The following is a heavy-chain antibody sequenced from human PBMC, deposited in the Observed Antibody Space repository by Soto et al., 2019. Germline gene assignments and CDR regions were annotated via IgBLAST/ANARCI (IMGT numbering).Heavy chain of an antibody. V-gene: IGHV3-11*03. J-gene: IGHJ4*02. CDR1: GFDFIDFH. CDR3: AANWNFGLNF. D-gene: IGHD1-1*01. Sequence: PGGSLRLSCAGSGFDFIDFHISWVRQAPGKGLEWISYISSSLGHTDYADPVKGRFTISRDNAKSSVFLEMSDLRSDDTAVYYCAANWNFGLNFWGQGTLVTVS. CDR2: ISSSLGHT.